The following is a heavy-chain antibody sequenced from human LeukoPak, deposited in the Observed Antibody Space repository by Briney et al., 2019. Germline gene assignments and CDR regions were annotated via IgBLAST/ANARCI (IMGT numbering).Heavy chain of an antibody. J-gene: IGHJ4*02. CDR1: GGTFSSYA. D-gene: IGHD3-22*01. V-gene: IGHV1-69*13. Sequence: SVKVSCKASGGTFSSYAISWVRQAPGQGLEWMGGIIPIFGTANYAQKFQGRVTITADESTSTAYMELSSLRSEDTAVYYCARDRDYYDSSGYLDYWGQGTLVTVSS. CDR3: ARDRDYYDSSGYLDY. CDR2: IIPIFGTA.